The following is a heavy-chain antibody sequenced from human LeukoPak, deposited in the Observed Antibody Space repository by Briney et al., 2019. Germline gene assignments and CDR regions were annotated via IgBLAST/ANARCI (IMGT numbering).Heavy chain of an antibody. D-gene: IGHD3-22*01. CDR2: ISAYNGNT. CDR3: ARFDDSSGYPLPIEAFDI. J-gene: IGHJ3*02. V-gene: IGHV1-18*01. CDR1: GYTFTSYG. Sequence: ASVKVSCKASGYTFTSYGISWVRQAPGQGLEWMGWISAYNGNTNYAQKLQGRVTMTTDTSTSTAYMELRSLRSDDTAVYYCARFDDSSGYPLPIEAFDIWGQGTMVTVSS.